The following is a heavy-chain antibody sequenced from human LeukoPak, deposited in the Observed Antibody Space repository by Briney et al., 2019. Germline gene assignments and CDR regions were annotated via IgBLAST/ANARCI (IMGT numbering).Heavy chain of an antibody. Sequence: GASVKVSCKVSGYTLTELSMHWVRQAPGKGLEWMGGFDPEDGETIYAQKFQGRVIMTEDTSTDTAYMELSSLRSEDTAVYYCATDPGPAARTVITRDYWGQGTLVTVSS. CDR2: FDPEDGET. CDR3: ATDPGPAARTVITRDY. CDR1: GYTLTELS. V-gene: IGHV1-24*01. J-gene: IGHJ4*02. D-gene: IGHD4-11*01.